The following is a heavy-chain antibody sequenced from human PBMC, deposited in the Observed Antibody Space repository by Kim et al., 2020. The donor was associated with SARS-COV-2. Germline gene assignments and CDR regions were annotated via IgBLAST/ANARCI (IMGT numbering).Heavy chain of an antibody. CDR2: IYYSGST. Sequence: SETLSLTCTVSGGSINSGGYYWSWIRQHPGKGLEWIGYIYYSGSTYYNPSLKSRVTISVDTSKNQFSLKLSSVTAADTAVYYCARDGGVSDDRITMVRGAPESYYYYGMDVWGQGTTVTVSS. CDR1: GGSINSGGYY. CDR3: ARDGGVSDDRITMVRGAPESYYYYGMDV. V-gene: IGHV4-31*03. D-gene: IGHD3-10*01. J-gene: IGHJ6*02.